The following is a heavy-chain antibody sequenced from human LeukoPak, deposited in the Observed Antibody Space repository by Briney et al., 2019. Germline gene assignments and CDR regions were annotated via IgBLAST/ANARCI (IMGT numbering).Heavy chain of an antibody. Sequence: IPSETLSLTCNVSGVSIRSTGYYWGWIRQPPGKGLEWIGSMYYTGDTYYNPSLKSRVSIVEDTSKNQFSLRLTSVTAADTAVYYCARQTGSGLFILPGGQGTLVTVSS. D-gene: IGHD3/OR15-3a*01. CDR2: MYYTGDT. J-gene: IGHJ4*02. CDR3: ARQTGSGLFILP. CDR1: GVSIRSTGYY. V-gene: IGHV4-39*01.